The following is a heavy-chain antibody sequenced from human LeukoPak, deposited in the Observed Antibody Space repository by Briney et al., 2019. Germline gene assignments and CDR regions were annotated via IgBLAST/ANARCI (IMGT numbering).Heavy chain of an antibody. V-gene: IGHV3-30*02. CDR1: GFTFSSYG. CDR3: ADNKRGRNYYYYMDV. D-gene: IGHD2/OR15-2a*01. CDR2: IRSDGSNK. J-gene: IGHJ6*03. Sequence: PGGSLRLSCAASGFTFSSYGMHWVRQAPGKGLEWVTFIRSDGSNKYYADSVKGRFTISRDNSENTLYLQMISLRPDDTAVYYCADNKRGRNYYYYMDVWGKGTTVTISS.